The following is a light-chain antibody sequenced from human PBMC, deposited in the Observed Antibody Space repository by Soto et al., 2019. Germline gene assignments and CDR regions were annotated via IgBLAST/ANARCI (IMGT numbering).Light chain of an antibody. CDR2: KAS. CDR3: LQHNAYPWT. V-gene: IGKV1-5*03. J-gene: IGKJ1*01. CDR1: QTISSW. Sequence: DIQMTQSPSTLSGSVGDRVTITCRASQTISSWLAWYQQKPGKAPKLMIYKASTLKSGVPSRFSGSGSGTEFTLTISSLQTEDFATYYCLQHNAYPWTFGQGTKGDIK.